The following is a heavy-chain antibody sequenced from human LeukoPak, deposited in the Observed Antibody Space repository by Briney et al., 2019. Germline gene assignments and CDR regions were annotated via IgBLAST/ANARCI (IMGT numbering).Heavy chain of an antibody. V-gene: IGHV4-59*08. CDR1: GGSISSYY. J-gene: IGHJ4*02. CDR2: IYYSGGT. D-gene: IGHD1-7*01. CDR3: ATKGVTGTILS. Sequence: SETLCLTCTVSGGSISSYYWSWIRQPPGKGLEWIGYIYYSGGTNYNPSLKSRVTISVDTSKNQFSLMLSSVTAADTAVYYCATKGVTGTILSWGQGTLVTVSS.